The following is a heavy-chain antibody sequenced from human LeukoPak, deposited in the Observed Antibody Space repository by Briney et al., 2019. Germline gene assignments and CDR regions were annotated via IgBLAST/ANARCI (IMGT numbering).Heavy chain of an antibody. Sequence: ASVKVSCKTSGYTFTDYYMHWVRQAPGQGLEWMEWINPDSGGTNYAQKFQGRVTMTRDTSISTAYMELSRLRSDDTAVHYCARNGRSGVAHDYWGQGTLVTVSS. J-gene: IGHJ4*02. V-gene: IGHV1-2*02. CDR2: INPDSGGT. CDR3: ARNGRSGVAHDY. D-gene: IGHD3-3*01. CDR1: GYTFTDYY.